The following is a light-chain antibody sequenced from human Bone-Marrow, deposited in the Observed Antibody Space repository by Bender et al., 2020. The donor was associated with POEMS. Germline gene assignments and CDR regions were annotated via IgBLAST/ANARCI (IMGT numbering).Light chain of an antibody. CDR3: AAYTGTTVV. CDR1: SSDIGSYDY. CDR2: DVS. V-gene: IGLV2-14*01. Sequence: QSALTQPASVSGSPGQSITISCTGTSSDIGSYDYVSWYQQHPGKAPKLLIYDVSHWPSGVSHRFLGSKSGNTASLTIPGLQADDEADYYCAAYTGTTVVFGGGTKLTVL. J-gene: IGLJ2*01.